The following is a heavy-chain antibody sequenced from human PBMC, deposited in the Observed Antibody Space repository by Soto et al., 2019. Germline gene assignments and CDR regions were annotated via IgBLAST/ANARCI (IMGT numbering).Heavy chain of an antibody. CDR2: IRGGGCDT. D-gene: IGHD3-16*01. CDR3: AKSRGLFWVGLPSDY. V-gene: IGHV3-23*01. CDR1: GFSFTNHA. J-gene: IGHJ4*02. Sequence: EVQLLESGGGLVQPGGSLRLSCAATGFSFTNHAMNWVPQAPGKGLEWVSSIRGGGCDTYYADYVKGRFSISRDTSENTRYLQMNSLRAEDTAAYYCAKSRGLFWVGLPSDYWGQGTQVTVCS.